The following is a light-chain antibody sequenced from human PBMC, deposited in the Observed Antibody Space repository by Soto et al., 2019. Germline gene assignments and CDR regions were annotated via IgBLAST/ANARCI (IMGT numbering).Light chain of an antibody. V-gene: IGKV3-20*01. CDR2: GAS. CDR3: QQYGSSPLT. J-gene: IGKJ3*01. Sequence: EIVLTQSPGTLSLSPGERATLSFRASQSVSSSYLAWYQQKPGQAPRLLIYGASSRATGIPDRFSGSGSGTDFTLTISRLEPEDFALYYCQQYGSSPLTFGPGTKVDIK. CDR1: QSVSSSY.